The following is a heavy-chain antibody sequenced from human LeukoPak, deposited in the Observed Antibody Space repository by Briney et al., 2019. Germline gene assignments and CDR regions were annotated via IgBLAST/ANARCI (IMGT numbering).Heavy chain of an antibody. J-gene: IGHJ4*02. Sequence: ASVKVSCKASGYTFTSYGISWGRQAPGQGLEWLGWISAYNGNTNYAQKLQGRVTMTTDTSTSTAYMELRSLRSDDTAVYYCASDIVATSTQVGGNYWGQGTLVTVSS. CDR2: ISAYNGNT. D-gene: IGHD5-12*01. V-gene: IGHV1-18*01. CDR1: GYTFTSYG. CDR3: ASDIVATSTQVGGNY.